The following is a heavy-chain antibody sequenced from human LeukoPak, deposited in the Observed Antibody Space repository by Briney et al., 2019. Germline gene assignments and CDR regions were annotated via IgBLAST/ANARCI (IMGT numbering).Heavy chain of an antibody. V-gene: IGHV1-18*01. CDR3: ARDRYGARGGSYDY. CDR2: ISGYNGNT. D-gene: IGHD1-26*01. CDR1: GYTFSSYYG. J-gene: IGHJ4*02. Sequence: ASVKVSCKASGYTFSSYYGISWVRQAPGQGLEWMGWISGYNGNTNYAQKVQGRVTMTTDTSTNTAYMELKSLRSDDTAVYYCARDRYGARGGSYDYWGQGTLVTVSS.